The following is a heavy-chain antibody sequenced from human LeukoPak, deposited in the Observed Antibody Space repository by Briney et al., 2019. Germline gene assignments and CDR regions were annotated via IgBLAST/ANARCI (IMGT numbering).Heavy chain of an antibody. CDR3: AKDDYYDTSGYRD. CDR1: GFTFSDHY. D-gene: IGHD3-22*01. V-gene: IGHV3-72*01. J-gene: IGHJ4*02. CDR2: IRKKVNSYTT. Sequence: GGSLRLSCAASGFTFSDHYMDWVRQAPGKGLEWVGRIRKKVNSYTTEYAATVKGRPTISRDDSKNSLYLQMNSLRAEDTAVYYCAKDDYYDTSGYRDWGQGTLVTVSS.